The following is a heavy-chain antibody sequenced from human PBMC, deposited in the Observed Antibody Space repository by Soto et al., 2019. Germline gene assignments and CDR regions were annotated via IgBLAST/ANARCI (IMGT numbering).Heavy chain of an antibody. CDR3: AGGYSYGHY. CDR2: INPNSGGT. CDR1: GYTFTGYY. V-gene: IGHV1-2*02. Sequence: QVQLVQSGAEVKKPGASVKVSCKASGYTFTGYYMHWVRQAPGQGLEWMGWINPNSGGTNDAQKVQGRVTRTRDTSISTADRELSRLRSDDTAVYYGAGGYSYGHYWGQGTLVTVSS. J-gene: IGHJ4*02. D-gene: IGHD5-18*01.